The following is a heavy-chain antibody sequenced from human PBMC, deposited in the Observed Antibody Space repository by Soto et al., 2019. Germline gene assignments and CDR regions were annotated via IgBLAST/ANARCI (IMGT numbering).Heavy chain of an antibody. CDR3: ARDWGGDAGLYWYFDV. D-gene: IGHD3-16*01. V-gene: IGHV3-53*01. J-gene: IGHJ2*01. CDR2: IYSGGTT. CDR1: GLTVSTNY. Sequence: GGSLRLSCAASGLTVSTNYMNWVRQAPGKGLAWVSIIYSGGTTYYADSVKGRFTISRDTSKNTLYLQMNSLRAEDTAIYYCARDWGGDAGLYWYFDVWGRGTRVTVAS.